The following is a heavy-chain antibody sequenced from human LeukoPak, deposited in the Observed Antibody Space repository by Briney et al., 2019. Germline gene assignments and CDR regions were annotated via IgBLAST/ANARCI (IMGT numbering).Heavy chain of an antibody. V-gene: IGHV1-24*01. CDR3: ATDPGYCSGGSCFNWFDP. CDR1: GYTLTELS. J-gene: IGHJ5*02. Sequence: ASVKVSCKVSGYTLTELSMHWVRQAPGKGLEWMGGFDPEDGETIYAQKFQGRVTITEDTFTDTAYMELSSLRSEDTAVYYCATDPGYCSGGSCFNWFDPWGQGTLVTVSS. D-gene: IGHD2-15*01. CDR2: FDPEDGET.